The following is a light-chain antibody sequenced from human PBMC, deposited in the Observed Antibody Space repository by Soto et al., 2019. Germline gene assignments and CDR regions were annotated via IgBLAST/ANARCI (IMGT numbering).Light chain of an antibody. J-gene: IGKJ4*01. V-gene: IGKV1-5*03. CDR3: QQYEAYPLT. CDR1: QSISSW. CDR2: KAS. Sequence: DIQLTQSPSTLSASVGDRATITCRASQSISSWLAWYQQKPGKAPKLLVYKASSLESGVPSRFSGSGSGTEFTLTISTLQPDDFASYYCQQYEAYPLTFGGGIKVEI.